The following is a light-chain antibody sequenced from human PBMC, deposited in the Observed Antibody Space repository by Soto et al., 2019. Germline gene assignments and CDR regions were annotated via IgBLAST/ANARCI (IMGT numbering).Light chain of an antibody. CDR3: QEYNTFSYT. J-gene: IGKJ2*01. CDR2: DTS. CDR1: QSISSL. Sequence: DIQMTQSPSSLPAFVGDRVTITCRASQSISSLLAWYQQKPGKAPRLLIYDTSSLESGVPSRFSGSGSGTEFTLTISSLQPDDFATYYCQEYNTFSYTFGQGTRLE. V-gene: IGKV1-5*01.